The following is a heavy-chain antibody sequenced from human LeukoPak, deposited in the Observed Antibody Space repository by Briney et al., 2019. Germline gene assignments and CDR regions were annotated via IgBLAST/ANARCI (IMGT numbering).Heavy chain of an antibody. Sequence: GGSLRLSCAASGFTFSNAWMSWVRQAPGKGLEWVGRIKSKTDGGTTDYAAPVKGRFTISRDDSKNTLYLQMNSLKTEDTAVYYCTTMDVDTAMAEYYYYGMDVWGQGTTVTVSS. D-gene: IGHD5-18*01. V-gene: IGHV3-15*01. CDR2: IKSKTDGGTT. CDR1: GFTFSNAW. CDR3: TTMDVDTAMAEYYYYGMDV. J-gene: IGHJ6*02.